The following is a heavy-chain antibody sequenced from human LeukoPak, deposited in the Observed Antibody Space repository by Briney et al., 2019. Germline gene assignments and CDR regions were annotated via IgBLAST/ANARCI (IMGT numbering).Heavy chain of an antibody. Sequence: PSETLSLTCTISGGSISGSFWSWIRQPAGKGLEWIGRIATSGTINYNPSLKSRVTVSVDTSKNQFSLKLTSMSAADTAVYYCTRDGSKGSRGDAFDLWGQGPVVTVSS. CDR3: TRDGSKGSRGDAFDL. D-gene: IGHD3-10*01. J-gene: IGHJ3*01. CDR1: GGSISGSF. V-gene: IGHV4-4*07. CDR2: IATSGTI.